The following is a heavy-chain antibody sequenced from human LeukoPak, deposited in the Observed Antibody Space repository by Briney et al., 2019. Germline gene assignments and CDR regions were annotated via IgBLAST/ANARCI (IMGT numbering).Heavy chain of an antibody. CDR1: GFSIGNYG. D-gene: IGHD2-2*02. J-gene: IGHJ4*02. V-gene: IGHV3-30*03. CDR3: ARDLSRTYTVDY. CDR2: ISHDGGVK. Sequence: GGSLRLSCAVSGFSIGNYGMHWVRQAPDKGLEWVAMISHDGGVKYYGDSVKGRLTISRDNSENTLYLQMNSLRVEDTAVYYCARDLSRTYTVDYWGQETLVTVSS.